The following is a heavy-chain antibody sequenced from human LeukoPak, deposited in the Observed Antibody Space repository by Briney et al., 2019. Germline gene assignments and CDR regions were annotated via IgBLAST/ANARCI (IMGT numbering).Heavy chain of an antibody. D-gene: IGHD3-16*01. CDR2: IRYDGSNK. CDR1: GFTFSGSA. Sequence: GGSLRLSCTASGFTFSGSAMHWVRQAPGKGLEWVAFIRYDGSNKYYADSVKGRFTISRDNSKNTLYLQMNSLRAEDTAVYYCAKLYDYVRAFDIWGQGTMVTVSS. CDR3: AKLYDYVRAFDI. J-gene: IGHJ3*02. V-gene: IGHV3-30*02.